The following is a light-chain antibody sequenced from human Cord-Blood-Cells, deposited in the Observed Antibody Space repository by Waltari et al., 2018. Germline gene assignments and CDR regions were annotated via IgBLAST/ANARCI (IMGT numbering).Light chain of an antibody. CDR2: AVS. J-gene: IGLJ1*01. Sequence: QSALTQPASVSGSPGQSITISCTGTRRDVGGYNYFSWYQQHPGKAPKLMIYAVSNRPSGVSNRFSGSKSGNTASLTISGLQAEDEADYYCSSYTSSSTLYVFGTGTKVTVL. CDR3: SSYTSSSTLYV. CDR1: RRDVGGYNY. V-gene: IGLV2-14*01.